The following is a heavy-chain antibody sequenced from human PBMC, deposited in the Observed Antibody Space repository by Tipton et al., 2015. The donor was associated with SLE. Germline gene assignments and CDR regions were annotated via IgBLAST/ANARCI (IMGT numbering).Heavy chain of an antibody. Sequence: QLVQSGAEVKKPGASVKVSCKASTYTFTGDYLHWVRQAPGQGLEWMGWINPNSGDTHYAQKFQGRVTMTRDTSISTAYMELSRLRSDDTAVYYCASAGDYGPPDYWGQGTLVTVSS. CDR2: INPNSGDT. J-gene: IGHJ4*02. CDR1: TYTFTGDY. CDR3: ASAGDYGPPDY. V-gene: IGHV1-2*02. D-gene: IGHD4-17*01.